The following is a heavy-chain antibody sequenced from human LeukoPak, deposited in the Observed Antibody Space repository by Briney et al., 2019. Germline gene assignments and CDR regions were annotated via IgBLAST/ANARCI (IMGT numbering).Heavy chain of an antibody. CDR3: ASHYYYDSSGHPFDAFDI. Sequence: PSETLSLTCTVSGGSISSGGYYWSWIRQPPGKGLEWIGSIYYSGSTYYNPSLKSRVTISVDTSKNQFSLKLSSVTAADTAVYYCASHYYYDSSGHPFDAFDIWGQGTMVTVSS. CDR2: IYYSGST. V-gene: IGHV4-39*01. J-gene: IGHJ3*02. D-gene: IGHD3-22*01. CDR1: GGSISSGGYY.